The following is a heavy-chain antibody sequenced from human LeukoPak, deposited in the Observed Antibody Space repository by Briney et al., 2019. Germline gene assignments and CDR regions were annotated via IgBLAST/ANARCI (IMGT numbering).Heavy chain of an antibody. J-gene: IGHJ4*02. CDR3: ARAPYSSGWYSEN. CDR1: GFTFSDHY. D-gene: IGHD6-19*01. V-gene: IGHV3-11*05. CDR2: ISSSSSYT. Sequence: GGSLRLSSAASGFTFSDHYTSWIRQAPGKGLEWLSCISSSSSYTNYADSVKGRFTITRDNAKNLLYLQMNSLRAEDTAVYYCARAPYSSGWYSENWGQGTLVTVSS.